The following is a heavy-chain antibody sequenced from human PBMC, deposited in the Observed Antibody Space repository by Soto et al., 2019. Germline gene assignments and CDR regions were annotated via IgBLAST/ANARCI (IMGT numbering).Heavy chain of an antibody. Sequence: ASVKVSCKASGNTVPNYAIHWVRQATGQRLEWMGWFNGGDGETNYAEQFQGRVTMTEDTSTDTAYMELSSLRSEDTAVYYCATNPLEDYDILTGLDAFDIWGQGTMVTVSS. J-gene: IGHJ3*02. CDR1: GNTVPNYA. CDR3: ATNPLEDYDILTGLDAFDI. D-gene: IGHD3-9*01. CDR2: FNGGDGET. V-gene: IGHV1-24*01.